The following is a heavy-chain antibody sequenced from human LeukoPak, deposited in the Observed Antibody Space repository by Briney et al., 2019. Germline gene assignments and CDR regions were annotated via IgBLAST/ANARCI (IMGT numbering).Heavy chain of an antibody. CDR2: ISSSSSYI. CDR1: GFTFSSYS. V-gene: IGHV3-21*01. CDR3: AREGNYYYYYYMDV. J-gene: IGHJ6*03. Sequence: GGSLRLSCAASGFTFSSYSMNWVRQAPGKGLEWVSSISSSSSYIYYADSVKGRFTISRDNAKNSLYLQMNSLRAEDTAVYYCAREGNYYYYYYMDVWGKGTTVTVSS. D-gene: IGHD1-1*01.